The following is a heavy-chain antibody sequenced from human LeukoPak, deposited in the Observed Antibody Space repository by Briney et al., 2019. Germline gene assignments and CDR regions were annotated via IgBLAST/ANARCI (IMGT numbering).Heavy chain of an antibody. Sequence: GGSLRLSCAASGFTVSSNYMSRVRQAPGKGLEWVSVIYSGGTTYYADSVKGRFTISRDNSKNTLYLQMNSLRAEDTAMYYCARLDYYDTSGFRYWGQGALVTVSS. J-gene: IGHJ4*02. CDR2: IYSGGTT. D-gene: IGHD3-22*01. CDR3: ARLDYYDTSGFRY. CDR1: GFTVSSNY. V-gene: IGHV3-53*01.